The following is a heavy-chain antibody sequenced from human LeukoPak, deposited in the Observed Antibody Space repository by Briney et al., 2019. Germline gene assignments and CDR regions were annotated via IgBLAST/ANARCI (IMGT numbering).Heavy chain of an antibody. CDR2: INPNSGGT. D-gene: IGHD5-18*01. V-gene: IGHV1-2*02. CDR1: GYTFTGDY. J-gene: IGHJ4*02. Sequence: GASVKVSCKASGYTFTGDYMNWVPQAPGQGLDLMGWINPNSGGTNYAQKFQGRVTMTRDTSISTAYMELSRLRSDDTAVYYCARDKGGYSYGFNYWGQGTLVTVSS. CDR3: ARDKGGYSYGFNY.